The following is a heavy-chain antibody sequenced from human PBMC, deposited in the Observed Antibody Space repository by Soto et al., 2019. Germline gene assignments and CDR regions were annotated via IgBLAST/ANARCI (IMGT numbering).Heavy chain of an antibody. J-gene: IGHJ4*02. D-gene: IGHD2-2*01. CDR2: ISSSSSYI. CDR1: GFTFSSYS. CDR3: ARYVVVPAAALYYFDY. V-gene: IGHV3-21*01. Sequence: EVQLVESGGGLVKPGGSLRLSCAASGFTFSSYSMNWVRQAPGKGLEWVSSISSSSSYIYYADSVKGRFTISRDNAKNSLYLQMNSLRAEDTAVYYCARYVVVPAAALYYFDYWGQGTLVTVSS.